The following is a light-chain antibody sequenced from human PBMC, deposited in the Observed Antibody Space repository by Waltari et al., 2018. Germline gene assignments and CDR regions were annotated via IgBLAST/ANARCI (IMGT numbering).Light chain of an antibody. J-gene: IGLJ3*02. CDR1: SGYSSNV. CDR2: VNSDGSH. CDR3: QTGGHGTWV. Sequence: LVLTQSPSASASLGASVKLTCTLSSGYSSNVIAWLQQQPGKGPRYLMKVNSDGSHRKGDDIPDRFSASNSGTECYLTISSLQAEDEADYYCQTGGHGTWVFGGGTKLTGL. V-gene: IGLV4-69*01.